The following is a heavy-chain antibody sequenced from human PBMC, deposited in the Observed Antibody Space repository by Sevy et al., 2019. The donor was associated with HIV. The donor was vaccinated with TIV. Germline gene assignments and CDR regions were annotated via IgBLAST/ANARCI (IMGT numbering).Heavy chain of an antibody. CDR2: FDPEDGEI. CDR3: ATTKDYYDSSGSPFDY. CDR1: GYTLSELS. D-gene: IGHD3-22*01. J-gene: IGHJ4*02. Sequence: ASVKVSCKVSGYTLSELSMHWVRQAPGKGLEWMGSFDPEDGEILYAQKLQGRITRTEDTSTDTAYMELSSLRSEDMAVYYCATTKDYYDSSGSPFDYWGQGTLVTVSS. V-gene: IGHV1-24*01.